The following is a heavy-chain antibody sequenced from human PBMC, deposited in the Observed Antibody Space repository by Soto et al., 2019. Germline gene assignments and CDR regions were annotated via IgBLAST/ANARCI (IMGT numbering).Heavy chain of an antibody. Sequence: LRLSCAASGFTFGSYSMHWVRQAPGKGLEWVSSISSSGDTYYADSLKGRLTISRDYAKNSLSLQMNSLRAEDTAVYYCAREETAWPLAYGLDVWGQGTTVTVSS. V-gene: IGHV3-21*01. CDR3: AREETAWPLAYGLDV. CDR1: GFTFGSYS. J-gene: IGHJ6*02. D-gene: IGHD2-21*02. CDR2: ISSSGDT.